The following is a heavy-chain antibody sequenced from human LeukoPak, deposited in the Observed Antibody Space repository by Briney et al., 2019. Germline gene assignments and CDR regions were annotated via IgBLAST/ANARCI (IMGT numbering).Heavy chain of an antibody. D-gene: IGHD1-14*01. CDR2: IYYSGST. CDR3: ARHEWGITNAFDI. J-gene: IGHJ3*02. CDR1: GGSISSSRDY. V-gene: IGHV4-39*01. Sequence: SETLSLTCTVSGGSISSSRDYWAWIRQPPGKGLEWIANIYYSGSTYYSPSLKSRVTISVDTSKNQFSLKLRSVTAADTAVYYCARHEWGITNAFDIWGQGTMVTVSS.